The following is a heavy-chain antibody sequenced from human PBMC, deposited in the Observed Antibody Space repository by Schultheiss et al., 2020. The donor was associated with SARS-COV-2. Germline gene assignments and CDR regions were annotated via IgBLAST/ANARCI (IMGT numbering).Heavy chain of an antibody. CDR2: IDGSGRHK. CDR1: GFTFSSYW. V-gene: IGHV3-21*06. CDR3: TIPGRLMAYSTGDY. J-gene: IGHJ4*02. D-gene: IGHD2-21*01. Sequence: GGSLRLSCAASGFTFSSYWMHWVRQAPGKGLEWVSSIDGSGRHKYYADSLRGRFTVSRDNARNSVFLLLNSLRPDDTSFYYCTIPGRLMAYSTGDYWGQGTMVTVSS.